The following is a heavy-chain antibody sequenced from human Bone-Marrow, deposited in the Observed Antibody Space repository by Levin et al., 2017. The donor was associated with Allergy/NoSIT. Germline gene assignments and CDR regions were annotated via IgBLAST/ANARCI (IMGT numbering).Heavy chain of an antibody. CDR1: GGSISSSSYY. CDR2: IYYSGST. Sequence: SETLSLTCTVSGGSISSSSYYWGWIRQPPGTGLEWIGSIYYSGSTYYNPSLKSRVTISVDTSKNQFSLKLSSVTAADTAVYYCARDRVVVVVAATPRGWFDPWGQGTLVTVSS. J-gene: IGHJ5*02. CDR3: ARDRVVVVVAATPRGWFDP. V-gene: IGHV4-39*07. D-gene: IGHD2-15*01.